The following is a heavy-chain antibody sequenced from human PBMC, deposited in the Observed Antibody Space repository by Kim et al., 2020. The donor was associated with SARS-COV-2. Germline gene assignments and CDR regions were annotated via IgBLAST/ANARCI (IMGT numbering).Heavy chain of an antibody. D-gene: IGHD6-25*01. J-gene: IGHJ4*02. CDR3: AKVRGSGWNFDY. Sequence: YYADSVKGRFTISRDNSKNTLYLQMNSLRAEDTAVYYCAKVRGSGWNFDYWGQGTLVTVSS. V-gene: IGHV3-23*01.